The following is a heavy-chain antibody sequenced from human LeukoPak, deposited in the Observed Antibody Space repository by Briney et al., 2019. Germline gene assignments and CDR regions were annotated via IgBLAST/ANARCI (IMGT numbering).Heavy chain of an antibody. D-gene: IGHD2-8*01. CDR2: INWNGGST. Sequence: PGGSLRLSCAASGFTFDDYGMSWVRQAPGKGLEWVSGINWNGGSTGYADSVKGRFTISRDNAKNSLYLQMNSLRAEDTALYYCAREPGYCTNGVCSAFDYWGQGTLVTVSS. CDR1: GFTFDDYG. CDR3: AREPGYCTNGVCSAFDY. J-gene: IGHJ4*02. V-gene: IGHV3-20*04.